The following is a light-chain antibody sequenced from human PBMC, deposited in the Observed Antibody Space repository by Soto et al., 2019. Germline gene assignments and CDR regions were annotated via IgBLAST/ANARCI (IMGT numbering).Light chain of an antibody. CDR1: SSDVGRHNA. J-gene: IGLJ1*01. Sequence: QSAPTQPASVSGSPGQSITISCSGTSSDVGRHNAVSWYQQHPGKVPQLMIYDVSIRPSGISDRLSASKSGNMASLTISGLQAEDEADYYCSSYRVGGSYVFGTGTKVTVL. V-gene: IGLV2-14*03. CDR2: DVS. CDR3: SSYRVGGSYV.